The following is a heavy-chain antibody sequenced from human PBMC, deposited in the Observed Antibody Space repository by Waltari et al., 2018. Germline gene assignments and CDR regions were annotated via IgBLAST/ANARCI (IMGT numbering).Heavy chain of an antibody. V-gene: IGHV3-21*01. J-gene: IGHJ6*03. CDR1: GFTFSSYS. Sequence: EVQLVESGGGLVKPGGSLRLSCAASGFTFSSYSMNWVRQAPGKGLEWVSSISSSSSYIYYADSVKGRFTISRDNAKNSLYLQMNSLRAEDTAVYYCARDFVGQQLVTNYYYYMDVWGKGTTVTVSS. CDR2: ISSSSSYI. D-gene: IGHD6-13*01. CDR3: ARDFVGQQLVTNYYYYMDV.